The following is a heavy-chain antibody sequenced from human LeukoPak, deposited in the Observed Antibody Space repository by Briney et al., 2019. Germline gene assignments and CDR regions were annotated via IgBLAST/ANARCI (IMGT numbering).Heavy chain of an antibody. Sequence: GRSLRPSCAASGFTFSSYSMNWVRQAPGKGLEWVSSISSSSSYIYYADSVKGRFTISRDNSKNTLYLQMNSLRAEDTAVYYCARETVLGMDVWGQGTTVTVSS. J-gene: IGHJ6*02. CDR2: ISSSSSYI. CDR3: ARETVLGMDV. V-gene: IGHV3-21*01. D-gene: IGHD4-11*01. CDR1: GFTFSSYS.